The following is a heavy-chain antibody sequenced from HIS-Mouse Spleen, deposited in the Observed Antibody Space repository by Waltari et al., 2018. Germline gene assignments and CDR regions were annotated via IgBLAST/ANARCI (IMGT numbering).Heavy chain of an antibody. V-gene: IGHV3-53*02. CDR2: MYSGGST. CDR3: ARHYYYGSGSYYFDY. J-gene: IGHJ4*02. D-gene: IGHD3-10*01. Sequence: GQLGETGGGLIQPGGSLRLSSAPSGFTVRVHYLLVVRQAPGKGLEWVSVMYSGGSTYYADSVKGRFTISRDNSKNTLYLQMNSLRAEDTAVYYCARHYYYGSGSYYFDYWGQGTLVTVSS. CDR1: GFTVRVHY.